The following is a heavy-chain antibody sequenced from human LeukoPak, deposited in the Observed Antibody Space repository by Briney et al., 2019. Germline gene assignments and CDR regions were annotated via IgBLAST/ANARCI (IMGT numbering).Heavy chain of an antibody. CDR3: ARVRTSYYDSSADAFDI. J-gene: IGHJ3*02. CDR1: EFTFSDYY. CDR2: ISSSGSPI. Sequence: PGGSLRLSGAAPEFTFSDYYMSWIRQAPGKGLEGVSYISSSGSPIYYADSVKGRFTISRDNAKNSLYLQMNSLRAEDTAVYYCARVRTSYYDSSADAFDIWGQGTMVTVSS. V-gene: IGHV3-11*04. D-gene: IGHD3-22*01.